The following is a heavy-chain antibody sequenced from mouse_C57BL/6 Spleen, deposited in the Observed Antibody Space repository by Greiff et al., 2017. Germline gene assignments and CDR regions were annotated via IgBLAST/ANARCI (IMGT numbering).Heavy chain of an antibody. D-gene: IGHD2-1*01. CDR2: ISSGSSTI. Sequence: DVQLVESGGGLVKPGGSLKLSCAASGFTFSDYGMHWVRQAPEKGLEWVAYISSGSSTIYYADTVKGRFTISRDNAKNTVFLQMTSLRSEDTAMYYCARGGYYGSYAAWFAYWGQGTLVTVSA. J-gene: IGHJ3*01. CDR1: GFTFSDYG. V-gene: IGHV5-17*01. CDR3: ARGGYYGSYAAWFAY.